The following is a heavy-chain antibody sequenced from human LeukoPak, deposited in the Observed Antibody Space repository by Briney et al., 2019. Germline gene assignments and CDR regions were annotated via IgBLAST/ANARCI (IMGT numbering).Heavy chain of an antibody. J-gene: IGHJ5*02. CDR1: GFTFSSYS. V-gene: IGHV3-21*01. D-gene: IGHD3-9*01. CDR3: ARDAEYYDILTGYSNNWFDP. CDR2: ISSSSTYI. Sequence: PGGSLRLSCAASGFTFSSYSMNWVRQAPGKGLEWVSSISSSSTYIYYADSVKGRFTISRDNAKNSLYLQMNSLRAEDTAVYYCARDAEYYDILTGYSNNWFDPWGQGTLVTVSS.